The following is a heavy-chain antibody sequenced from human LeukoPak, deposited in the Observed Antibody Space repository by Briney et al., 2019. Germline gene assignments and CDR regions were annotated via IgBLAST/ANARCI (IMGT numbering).Heavy chain of an antibody. V-gene: IGHV3-30*03. J-gene: IGHJ4*02. CDR2: ISYDGSKK. CDR1: GFTFGKYW. Sequence: GGSLRLSCVASGFTFGKYWMSWVRQAPGKGLEWVAVISYDGSKKYYADSVKGRFTISRDTSKNTLYLQMNSLRAEDTAEYYCARVVVSSSSDYFDYWGQGTLVTVSS. CDR3: ARVVVSSSSDYFDY. D-gene: IGHD6-6*01.